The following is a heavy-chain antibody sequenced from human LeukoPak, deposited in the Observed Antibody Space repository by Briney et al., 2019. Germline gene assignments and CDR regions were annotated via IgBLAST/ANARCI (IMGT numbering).Heavy chain of an antibody. J-gene: IGHJ4*02. CDR3: AREYNYYDSSGYYTYFDY. CDR2: IYYSGST. CDR1: GGSISSYY. D-gene: IGHD3-22*01. Sequence: SETLSLTCTVSGGSISSYYWSWIRQPPGKGLEWIGYIYYSGSTNYNPSLKSRVTISVDTSKNQLSLKLSSVTAADTAVYYCAREYNYYDSSGYYTYFDYWGQGTLVTVSS. V-gene: IGHV4-59*12.